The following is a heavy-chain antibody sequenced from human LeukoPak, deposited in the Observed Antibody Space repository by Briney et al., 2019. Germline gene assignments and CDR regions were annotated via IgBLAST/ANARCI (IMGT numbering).Heavy chain of an antibody. CDR3: ARFPGGAEYRHYYYMDV. CDR1: GGSISNFF. J-gene: IGHJ6*03. Sequence: SETLSLTCTVSGGSISNFFWSWIRQPPGKGLECIGSIYYSGSTDYNPSLKSRVTISVYTSKNQFSLNLNSVTAADTAVYYCARFPGGAEYRHYYYMDVWGKGTTVTVSS. CDR2: IYYSGST. D-gene: IGHD1-14*01. V-gene: IGHV4-59*01.